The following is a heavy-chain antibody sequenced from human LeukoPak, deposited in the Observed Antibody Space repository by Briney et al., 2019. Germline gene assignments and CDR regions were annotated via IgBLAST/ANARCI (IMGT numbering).Heavy chain of an antibody. D-gene: IGHD5-18*01. CDR2: ISGGGGST. Sequence: SGGSLRLSCAASGFTFDDYAMSWVRQTPGKGLEWVSGISGGGGSTYYADSVKGRLTVSRDNSRNTMYLQINSLRAEDTAVYYCAKSRGTYGYPPFDYWGQGTLVTVSS. CDR3: AKSRGTYGYPPFDY. V-gene: IGHV3-23*01. CDR1: GFTFDDYA. J-gene: IGHJ4*02.